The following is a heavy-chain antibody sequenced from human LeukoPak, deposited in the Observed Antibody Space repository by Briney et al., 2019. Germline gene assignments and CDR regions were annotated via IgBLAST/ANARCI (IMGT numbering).Heavy chain of an antibody. D-gene: IGHD1-26*01. CDR1: GFTFSSYA. CDR2: ISGSGGTI. V-gene: IGHV3-23*01. J-gene: IGHJ4*02. Sequence: GGSLRLSCAASGFTFSSYAMSWVRQAPGKGLEWVSAISGSGGTIYYADSVKGRFTISRDNAKNSLYLQMNSLRAEDTAVYYCAKITDGELRRFDYWGQGTLVTVSS. CDR3: AKITDGELRRFDY.